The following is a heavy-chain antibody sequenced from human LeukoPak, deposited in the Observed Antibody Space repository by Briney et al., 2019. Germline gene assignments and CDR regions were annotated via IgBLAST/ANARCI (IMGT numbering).Heavy chain of an antibody. CDR3: ARDSYDSSGYYPYFDY. D-gene: IGHD3-22*01. V-gene: IGHV4-4*02. CDR1: GGSISSSNW. J-gene: IGHJ4*02. CDR2: IYHSGST. Sequence: PSGTLSLICAVSGGSISSSNWWGWFRQPPGKGLEWIGEIYHSGSTNYNPSLKSRVTISVDKSKNQFSLKLSSVTAADTAVYYCARDSYDSSGYYPYFDYWGQGTLVTVSS.